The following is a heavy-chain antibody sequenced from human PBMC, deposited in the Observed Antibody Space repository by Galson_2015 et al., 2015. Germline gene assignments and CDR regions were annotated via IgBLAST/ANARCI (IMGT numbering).Heavy chain of an antibody. CDR1: GDRAASHSAA. CDR3: AREGWRRDGYEYVDT. Sequence: CAISGDRAASHSAAWDWIRRSRSRGLEGLGRTSLRSRRNYDYAESVKGQITISPDRSKNQFSLQLKSVTPEDTAVYYCAREGWRRDGYEYVDTWGQGTLVTVSS. J-gene: IGHJ4*02. CDR2: TSLRSRRNY. V-gene: IGHV6-1*01. D-gene: IGHD5-24*01.